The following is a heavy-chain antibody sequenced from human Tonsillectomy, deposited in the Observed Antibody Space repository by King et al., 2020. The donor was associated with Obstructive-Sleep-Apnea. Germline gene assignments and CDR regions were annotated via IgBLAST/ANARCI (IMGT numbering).Heavy chain of an antibody. J-gene: IGHJ4*02. CDR1: GFSLSTSGMC. CDR3: ARTRGSTWLLDY. V-gene: IGHV2-70*11. D-gene: IGHD6-13*01. Sequence: TLKESGPALVKPTQTLTLTCTFSGFSLSTSGMCMSWIRQPPGKALEWLARIDWDDDKYYSTSLKTRLTISKDTSQNQVVLTMTNMDPVDTATYYCARTRGSTWLLDYWGQGTLVTVSS. CDR2: IDWDDDK.